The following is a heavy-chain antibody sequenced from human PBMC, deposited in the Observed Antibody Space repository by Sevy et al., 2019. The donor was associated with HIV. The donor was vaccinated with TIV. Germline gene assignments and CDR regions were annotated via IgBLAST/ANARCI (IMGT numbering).Heavy chain of an antibody. CDR1: GFTFSSYA. Sequence: GGSLRLSCAASGFTFSSYAMHWVRQAPGKGLEWVAVISYDGSNKYYADSVKGRLTISRDNSKNTLYLQMNSRRAEETAMYYCARDPPEGLLIEGYYFDYWGQGTLVTVSS. J-gene: IGHJ4*02. CDR2: ISYDGSNK. V-gene: IGHV3-30-3*01. D-gene: IGHD3-10*01. CDR3: ARDPPEGLLIEGYYFDY.